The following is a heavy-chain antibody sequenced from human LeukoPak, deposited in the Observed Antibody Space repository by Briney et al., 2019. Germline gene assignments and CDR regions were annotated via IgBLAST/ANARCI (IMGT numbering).Heavy chain of an antibody. CDR1: GCTFTSYG. D-gene: IGHD1-26*01. CDR3: ARDLWELSNWFDP. CDR2: ISAYNGNT. V-gene: IGHV1-18*01. J-gene: IGHJ5*02. Sequence: ASVKVSCKASGCTFTSYGISWVRQAPGQGLEWMGWISAYNGNTNYAQKLQGRVTMTTDTSASTAYMELRSLRSDDTAVYYCARDLWELSNWFDPWGQGTLVTVSS.